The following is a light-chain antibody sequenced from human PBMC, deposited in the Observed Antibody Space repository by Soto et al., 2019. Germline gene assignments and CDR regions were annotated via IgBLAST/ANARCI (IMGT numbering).Light chain of an antibody. CDR3: QQYGGT. J-gene: IGKJ1*01. CDR2: GAS. V-gene: IGKV3-20*01. CDR1: QSVSSSY. Sequence: EIVLTQSPGTLSLSPWERATLSCRASQSVSSSYLAWYQQKPGQAPRLLIYGASSRATGIPDRFSGSGSGTDFTLTISRLEPEDFAVYYCQQYGGTFGQGTKVDIK.